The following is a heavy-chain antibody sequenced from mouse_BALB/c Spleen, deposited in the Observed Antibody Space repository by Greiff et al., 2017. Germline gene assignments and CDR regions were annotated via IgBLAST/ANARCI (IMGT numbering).Heavy chain of an antibody. J-gene: IGHJ2*01. CDR2: ISSGGST. V-gene: IGHV5-6-5*01. D-gene: IGHD3-3*01. CDR3: ARGGGTGNYFDY. Sequence: EVQLVESGGGLVKPGGSLKLSCAASGFTFSSYAMSWVRQTPEKRLEWVASISSGGSTYYPDSVKGRFTISRDNARNILYLQMSSLRSEDTAMYYCARGGGTGNYFDYWGQGTTLTVSS. CDR1: GFTFSSYA.